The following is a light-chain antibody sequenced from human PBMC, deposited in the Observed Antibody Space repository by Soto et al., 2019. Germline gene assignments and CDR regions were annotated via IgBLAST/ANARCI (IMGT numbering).Light chain of an antibody. CDR1: QSVSIH. V-gene: IGKV3-11*01. Sequence: ETVMTQSPGTLSVSLGERATLSCRASQSVSIHLAWYQQKPGQAPRLLIYDTSTRATGIPARFSGSGSGTDFTLTISGLEPEDFAVYYCQQRHNWPLTFGGGTKVDIK. J-gene: IGKJ4*01. CDR3: QQRHNWPLT. CDR2: DTS.